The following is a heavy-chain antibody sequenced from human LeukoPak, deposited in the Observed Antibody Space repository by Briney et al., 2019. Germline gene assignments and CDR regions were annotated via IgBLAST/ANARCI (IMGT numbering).Heavy chain of an antibody. D-gene: IGHD6-19*01. Sequence: GGSLRLSCAASGFTFSTNAMAWVRQAPGKGLEWVSAIRGSGDDTYYADSVKGRFTISRDNSKNTLSLQMNSLRAEDTAVYYCARLGLSAVAIFLIDYWGQGTLVTVSS. CDR2: IRGSGDDT. CDR3: ARLGLSAVAIFLIDY. J-gene: IGHJ4*02. V-gene: IGHV3-23*01. CDR1: GFTFSTNA.